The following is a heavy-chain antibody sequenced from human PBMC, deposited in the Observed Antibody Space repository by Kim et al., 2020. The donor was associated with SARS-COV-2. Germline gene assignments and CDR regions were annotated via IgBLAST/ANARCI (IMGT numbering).Heavy chain of an antibody. CDR3: ARDGLGAAAGNYYYYGMDV. D-gene: IGHD6-13*01. V-gene: IGHV1-18*01. CDR2: ISAYNGNT. Sequence: ASVKVSCKASGYTFTSYGISWVRQAPGQGLEWMGWISAYNGNTNYAQKLQGRVTMTTDTSTSTAYMELRSLRSDDTAVYYCARDGLGAAAGNYYYYGMDVWGQGTTVTVSS. J-gene: IGHJ6*02. CDR1: GYTFTSYG.